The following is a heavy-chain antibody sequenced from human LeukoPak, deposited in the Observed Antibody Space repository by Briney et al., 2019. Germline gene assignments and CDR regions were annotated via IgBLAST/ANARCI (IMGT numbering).Heavy chain of an antibody. CDR2: INHSGST. Sequence: PSETLSLTCAVYGGSFSGYYWSWIRQPPGKGLEWIGEINHSGSTNYNPSLKSRVTISVDTSKNQFSLKLSSVTAADTAVYYCARLGYSSSFDYWGQGTLVAVSS. J-gene: IGHJ4*02. V-gene: IGHV4-34*01. D-gene: IGHD5-18*01. CDR1: GGSFSGYY. CDR3: ARLGYSSSFDY.